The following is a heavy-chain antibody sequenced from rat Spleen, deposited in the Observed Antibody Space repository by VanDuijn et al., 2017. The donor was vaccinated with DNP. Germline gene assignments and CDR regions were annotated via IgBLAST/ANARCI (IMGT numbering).Heavy chain of an antibody. CDR2: INTGSGGT. Sequence: QVQLQQSGAELAKPGSSVKTSCKASGYTFPSYYVGWIKQTTGQGLEYIGYINTGSGGTNYNEKFRGKATLTVDTSSNTAFMQLSSLTPDDSAVYYCARRRLPYWYFDFWGPGTMVTVSS. V-gene: IGHV1-43*01. J-gene: IGHJ1*01. CDR3: ARRRLPYWYFDF. CDR1: GYTFPSYY. D-gene: IGHD1-4*01.